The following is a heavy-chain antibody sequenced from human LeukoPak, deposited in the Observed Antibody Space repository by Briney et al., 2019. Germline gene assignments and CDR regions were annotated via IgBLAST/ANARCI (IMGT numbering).Heavy chain of an antibody. Sequence: PSETLSLTCTVSGGSISSYYWSWIRQPPGKGLEWIGYIYYSGSTNYNPSLKSRVTISVDTSKNQFSLKLSSVTAADTAVYYCAVGYCSSTSCYVFDYWGQGTPVTVSS. J-gene: IGHJ4*02. D-gene: IGHD2-2*01. CDR1: GGSISSYY. V-gene: IGHV4-59*12. CDR3: AVGYCSSTSCYVFDY. CDR2: IYYSGST.